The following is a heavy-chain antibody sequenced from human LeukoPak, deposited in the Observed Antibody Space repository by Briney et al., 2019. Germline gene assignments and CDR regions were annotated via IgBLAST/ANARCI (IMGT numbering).Heavy chain of an antibody. Sequence: GGSLRLSCAVSEFTFNNAWMSWVRQAPGKGLEWVGQIKSKTDGGTTDYAVPVEGRFTISRDDSKNTLYLQMNSLKTEDTAVYYCTTLYGSGNYYWGQGTLVTVSS. CDR2: IKSKTDGGTT. CDR1: EFTFNNAW. V-gene: IGHV3-15*01. CDR3: TTLYGSGNYY. D-gene: IGHD3-10*01. J-gene: IGHJ4*02.